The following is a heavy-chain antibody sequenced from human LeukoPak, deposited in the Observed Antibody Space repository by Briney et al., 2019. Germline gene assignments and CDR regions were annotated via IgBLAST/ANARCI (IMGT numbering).Heavy chain of an antibody. D-gene: IGHD1-26*01. CDR1: GFSLSTSGMC. J-gene: IGHJ3*02. V-gene: IGHV2-70*01. Sequence: SGPTLVNPTQTPTLTCTFSGFSLSTSGMCVSWIRQPPGKALEWLALIDWDDDKYYSTSLKTRLTISEDTSKNQVVLTMTNMDPVDTATYYCARMPQVGATIDAFDIWGQGTMVTVSS. CDR3: ARMPQVGATIDAFDI. CDR2: IDWDDDK.